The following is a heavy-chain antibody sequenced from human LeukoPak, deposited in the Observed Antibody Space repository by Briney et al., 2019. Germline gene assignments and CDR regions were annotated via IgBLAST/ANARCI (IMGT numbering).Heavy chain of an antibody. J-gene: IGHJ4*02. Sequence: GESLKISCKGSGYSFTSYWIGWVRQMPGKGLEWMGIIYPGDSDTRYSPSFQGQVTISADKSINTAYLQWTSLKASDTAMYYCARHVDVGTAMVVGHWFDYWGQGTLVTVSS. V-gene: IGHV5-51*01. CDR1: GYSFTSYW. D-gene: IGHD5-18*01. CDR3: ARHVDVGTAMVVGHWFDY. CDR2: IYPGDSDT.